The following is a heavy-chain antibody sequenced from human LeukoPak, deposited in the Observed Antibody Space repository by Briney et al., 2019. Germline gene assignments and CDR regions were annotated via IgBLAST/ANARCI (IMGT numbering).Heavy chain of an antibody. J-gene: IGHJ3*02. Sequence: GGSLRLSCAASGFTFSSYWMHWVRQAPGKGLVWVSRIISDGSTSTYADSVKGRFTISRGNAKNTLYLQMNSLGAEDTAVYYCAREDVDIAVAASGPFDIWGQGTMVSVSS. CDR1: GFTFSSYW. CDR2: IISDGSTS. D-gene: IGHD6-19*01. V-gene: IGHV3-74*01. CDR3: AREDVDIAVAASGPFDI.